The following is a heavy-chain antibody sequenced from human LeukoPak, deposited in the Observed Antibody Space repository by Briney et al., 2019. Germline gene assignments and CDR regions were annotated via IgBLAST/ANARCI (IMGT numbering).Heavy chain of an antibody. D-gene: IGHD3-3*01. CDR1: GGSFSGYY. V-gene: IGHV4-34*01. Sequence: SETLSLTCAVYGGSFSGYYWSWIRQPPGKGLEWIGEINHSGSTNYNPSLKSRVTISVDTSKNQFSLKLSSVTAADTAVHYCARSYYDFWSGYYTLYFDYWGQGTLVTVSS. CDR2: INHSGST. J-gene: IGHJ4*02. CDR3: ARSYYDFWSGYYTLYFDY.